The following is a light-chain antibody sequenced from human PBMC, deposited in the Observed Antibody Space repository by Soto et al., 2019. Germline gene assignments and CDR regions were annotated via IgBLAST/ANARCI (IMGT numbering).Light chain of an antibody. CDR2: AAS. V-gene: IGKV1-9*01. CDR3: QQLNSYPIT. Sequence: ASVGDRVTITCRASQGLSSDLAWYQQKPGKAPKLLIYAASTLQSGVPSRFSGSGSGTEFTLTISSLQPEDFATYYCQQLNSYPITFGQGTRLEIK. CDR1: QGLSSD. J-gene: IGKJ5*01.